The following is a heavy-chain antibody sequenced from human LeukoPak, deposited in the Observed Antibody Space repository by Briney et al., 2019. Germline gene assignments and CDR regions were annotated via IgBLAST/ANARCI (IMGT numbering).Heavy chain of an antibody. CDR2: IKSNADGGTT. J-gene: IGHJ6*03. Sequence: GGSLRLSCAASGFTFSNAWMSWVRQAPGKGLEWLGRIKSNADGGTTDYAAPVKGRFTISRDDSKNTLYLQMNSLKTEDTAVYYCTAVYRVEGHYYYYMDGWGKGTTVTISS. CDR3: TAVYRVEGHYYYYMDG. CDR1: GFTFSNAW. D-gene: IGHD3-16*02. V-gene: IGHV3-15*01.